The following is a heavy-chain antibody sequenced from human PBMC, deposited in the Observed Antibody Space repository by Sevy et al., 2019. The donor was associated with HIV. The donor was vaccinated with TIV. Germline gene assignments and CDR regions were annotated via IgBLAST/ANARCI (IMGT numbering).Heavy chain of an antibody. J-gene: IGHJ4*02. V-gene: IGHV1-8*01. CDR2: INPDTGDT. CDR1: GYIFINYD. D-gene: IGHD1-26*01. CDR3: AGGRGPGSGRSDLEY. Sequence: ASVKVSCKASGYIFINYDITWVRQAPGQGLEWMGRINPDTGDTSYAQKFQGRVTMTEDTSSLTAYMELSSLTSDDAGVYYCAGGRGPGSGRSDLEYWAQGTLVTVSS.